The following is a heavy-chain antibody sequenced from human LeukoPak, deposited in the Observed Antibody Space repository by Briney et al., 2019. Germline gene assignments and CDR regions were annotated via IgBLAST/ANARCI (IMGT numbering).Heavy chain of an antibody. CDR3: ARGRGYCSSTSCYARHFDY. CDR2: INHSGST. V-gene: IGHV4-34*01. CDR1: GGSFSCYY. D-gene: IGHD2-2*01. Sequence: SETLSLTCAVYGGSFSCYYWSWIRQPPGKGLEWIGEINHSGSTNYNPSLKSRVTISVDTSKNQFSLKLSSVTAADTAVYYCARGRGYCSSTSCYARHFDYWGQGTLVTVSS. J-gene: IGHJ4*02.